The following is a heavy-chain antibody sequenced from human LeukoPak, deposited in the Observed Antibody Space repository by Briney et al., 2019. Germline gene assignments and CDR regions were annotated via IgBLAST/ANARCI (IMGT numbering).Heavy chain of an antibody. V-gene: IGHV3-21*01. CDR2: ISSSSSYI. J-gene: IGHJ6*02. CDR1: GFTFSSYS. Sequence: GGSRRLSCAASGFTFSSYSMNWVRQAPGKGLEWVSSISSSSSYIYYADSVKGRFTISRDNAKNSLYLQMNSLRAEDTAVYYCARDVSDCSSTSCYTGDVWGQGTTVTVSS. D-gene: IGHD2-2*02. CDR3: ARDVSDCSSTSCYTGDV.